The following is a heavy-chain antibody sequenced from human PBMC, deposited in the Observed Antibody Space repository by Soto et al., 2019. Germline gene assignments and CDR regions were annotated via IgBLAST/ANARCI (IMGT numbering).Heavy chain of an antibody. Sequence: QDQLVQSGAEVKKPGASVKVSCKAFVIGDGISWVRQAPGQGLEWMGWINVYNDNTEYAPKFQGRVAMTTDTSTNTVYMELRSLRSDDTAVYYCARRGSQYMDVWGKGTTVTVSS. CDR2: INVYNDNT. J-gene: IGHJ6*04. CDR1: VIGDG. CDR3: ARRGSQYMDV. V-gene: IGHV1-18*01. D-gene: IGHD3-10*01.